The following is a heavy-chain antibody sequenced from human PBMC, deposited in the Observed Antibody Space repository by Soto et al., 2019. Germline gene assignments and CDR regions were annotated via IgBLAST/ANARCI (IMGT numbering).Heavy chain of an antibody. CDR2: IDPSNGQA. CDR3: AKTRYTRSLKYYFDH. Sequence: QVQLLQSGAEVKESGASVKVSCKASGYTFTGYGISWVRRAPGQGLEWMGWIDPSNGQAHYAQDLQGTVTMTKDTSTSTVYMELRSLRSDDTAVYYCAKTRYTRSLKYYFDHWGQGTLVTVSS. D-gene: IGHD2-2*02. V-gene: IGHV1-18*04. J-gene: IGHJ4*02. CDR1: GYTFTGYG.